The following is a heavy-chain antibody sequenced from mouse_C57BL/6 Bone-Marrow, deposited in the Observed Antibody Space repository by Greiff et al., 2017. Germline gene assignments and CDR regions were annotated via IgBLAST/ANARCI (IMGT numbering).Heavy chain of an antibody. D-gene: IGHD4-1*01. V-gene: IGHV14-4*01. CDR3: TLNWDWFAY. CDR2: IDPENGDT. Sequence: EVPLQQSGAELVRPGASVKLSCTASGFNIQDDYMHWVKQRPEQGLEWIGWIDPENGDTEYASKFQGKATITADTSSNTAYLQLSSLTSEDTAVYYCTLNWDWFAYWGQGTLVTVSA. J-gene: IGHJ3*01. CDR1: GFNIQDDY.